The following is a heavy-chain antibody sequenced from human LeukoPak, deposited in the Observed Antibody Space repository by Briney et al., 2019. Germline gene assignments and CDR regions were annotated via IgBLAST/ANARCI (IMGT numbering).Heavy chain of an antibody. D-gene: IGHD3-10*01. Sequence: SETLSLTCAVYGGSFSGYYWSWIRQPPGKGLEWIGEINHSGSTYYNPSLKSRVTISVDTSKNQFSLKLSSVTAADTAVYYCARVTSGKNAFDIWGQGTMVTVSS. CDR3: ARVTSGKNAFDI. J-gene: IGHJ3*02. CDR2: INHSGST. V-gene: IGHV4-34*01. CDR1: GGSFSGYY.